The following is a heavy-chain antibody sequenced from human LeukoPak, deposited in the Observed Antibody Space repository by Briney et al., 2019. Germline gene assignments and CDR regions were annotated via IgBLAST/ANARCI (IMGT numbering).Heavy chain of an antibody. Sequence: SETLSLTCTVSGGSISFYYWSWIRQPPGKGLEWIGYIYGSGTTNYNPSVKSRVTISVDTPKTQFPLKLSSVTTADTAVYYCATWVTSGYYALDVWGQGTTVIVSS. V-gene: IGHV4-59*01. CDR3: ATWVTSGYYALDV. CDR2: IYGSGTT. J-gene: IGHJ6*02. CDR1: GGSISFYY. D-gene: IGHD2-21*02.